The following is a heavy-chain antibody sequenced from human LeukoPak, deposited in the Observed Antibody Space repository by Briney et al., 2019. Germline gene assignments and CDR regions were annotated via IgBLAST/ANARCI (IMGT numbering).Heavy chain of an antibody. D-gene: IGHD2-2*01. Sequence: GASVKVSCKASGYTFTSYDINWVRQATGQGLEWMGWMNPNSGNTGYAQKFQGRVTITRNTSISTAYMELSRLRSDDTAVYYCARVCCSSSWFDPWGQGTLVTVSS. CDR3: ARVCCSSSWFDP. V-gene: IGHV1-8*03. J-gene: IGHJ5*02. CDR2: MNPNSGNT. CDR1: GYTFTSYD.